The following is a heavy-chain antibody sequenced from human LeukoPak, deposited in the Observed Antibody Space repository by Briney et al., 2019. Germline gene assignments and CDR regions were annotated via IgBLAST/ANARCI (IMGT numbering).Heavy chain of an antibody. J-gene: IGHJ6*03. CDR1: GYTFTGYY. CDR2: INPNSGGT. CDR3: ARATVTTFFDDYYYYMDV. Sequence: ASVKVSCKASGYTFTGYYMHWVRQAPGQGLEWMGWINPNSGGTNYAQKFQGRVTMTRDTSISTAYMELSRLRSDDTAVYYCARATVTTFFDDYYYYMDVWGKGTTVTVSS. D-gene: IGHD4-17*01. V-gene: IGHV1-2*02.